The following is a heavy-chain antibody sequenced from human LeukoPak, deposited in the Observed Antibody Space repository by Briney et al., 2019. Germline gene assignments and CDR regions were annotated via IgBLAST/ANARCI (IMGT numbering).Heavy chain of an antibody. Sequence: SQTLSLTCTVSGGSISSGSYYWSWIRQPAGKGLEWIGRIYTSGSTNYNPSLKSRVTISVDTSKNQFSLKLSSVTAADTAVYYCARDVSGVVSSNWFDPWGQGTLVTVSS. J-gene: IGHJ5*02. CDR1: GGSISSGSYY. V-gene: IGHV4-61*02. D-gene: IGHD3-3*01. CDR2: IYTSGST. CDR3: ARDVSGVVSSNWFDP.